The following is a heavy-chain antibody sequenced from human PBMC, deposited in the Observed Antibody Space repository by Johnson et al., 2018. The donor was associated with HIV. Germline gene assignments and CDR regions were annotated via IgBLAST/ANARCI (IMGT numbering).Heavy chain of an antibody. CDR1: GFTFSSYA. CDR2: ISYDGSNK. Sequence: VQLVESGGGVVQPGRFLRLSCAASGFTFSSYAMHWVRQAPGKGLEWVAVISYDGSNKYYADSVKGRFTISRDNYKNTLYLQMNSLRAEDTALYYCARFLGYYDSNGYYFGDGFDVWGLGTMVTVSS. V-gene: IGHV3-30*04. D-gene: IGHD3-22*01. CDR3: ARFLGYYDSNGYYFGDGFDV. J-gene: IGHJ3*01.